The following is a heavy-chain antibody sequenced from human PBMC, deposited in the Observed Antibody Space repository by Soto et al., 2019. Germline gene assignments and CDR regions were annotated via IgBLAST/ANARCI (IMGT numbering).Heavy chain of an antibody. Sequence: SETLSLTCTVSGGSISSGGYYWSWIRQHPGKGLEWIGYIYYSGSTYYNPSLKSRVTISVDTSKNQFSLKLSSVTAADTAVYYCARSEPGYSSSWYDYWGQGTLVTVSS. D-gene: IGHD6-13*01. V-gene: IGHV4-31*03. CDR3: ARSEPGYSSSWYDY. J-gene: IGHJ4*02. CDR2: IYYSGST. CDR1: GGSISSGGYY.